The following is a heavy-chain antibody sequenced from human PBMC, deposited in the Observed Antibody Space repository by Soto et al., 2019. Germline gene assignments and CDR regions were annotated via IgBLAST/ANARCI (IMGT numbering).Heavy chain of an antibody. CDR1: GFSLSTGGVG. D-gene: IGHD5-12*01. Sequence: QITLKESGPTLVKPTQTLTLTCTFSGFSLSTGGVGVGWIRQPPGKALEWLALIYWDDDKRYSPSLKSRLTITKDTSRNQVVVTMTNMDPVDTATYYCAHSLPNSGFDYFDQWGQGTLVTVSS. J-gene: IGHJ4*02. CDR3: AHSLPNSGFDYFDQ. V-gene: IGHV2-5*02. CDR2: IYWDDDK.